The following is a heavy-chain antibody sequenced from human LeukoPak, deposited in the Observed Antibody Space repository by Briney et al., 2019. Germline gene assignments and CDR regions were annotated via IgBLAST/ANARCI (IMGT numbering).Heavy chain of an antibody. D-gene: IGHD5-24*01. CDR1: GFTFSSYW. CDR3: ARPQLPPLQYREPDAFDI. Sequence: PGGSLRLSCAASGFTFSSYWMSWVRQAPGKGLEWVANIKQDGSEKYYVDSVKGRFTISRDNAKNSLYLQMNSLRAEDTAVYYCARPQLPPLQYREPDAFDIWGQGTMVTVSS. CDR2: IKQDGSEK. J-gene: IGHJ3*02. V-gene: IGHV3-7*01.